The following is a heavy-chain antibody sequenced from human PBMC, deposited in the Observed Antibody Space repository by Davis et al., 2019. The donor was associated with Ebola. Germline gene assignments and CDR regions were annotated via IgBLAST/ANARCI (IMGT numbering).Heavy chain of an antibody. D-gene: IGHD4/OR15-4a*01. CDR2: MNPNSGNT. CDR1: GGTFTSYD. J-gene: IGHJ6*04. CDR3: ARGMGLTALGGLYFYSYAMDV. V-gene: IGHV1-8*01. Sequence: ASVKVSCKPSGGTFTSYDINWVRQATGQGLEWMGWMNPNSGNTGYAQKFQGRVTMTRNTSISTAYMELSSLRSEDTAVYYCARGMGLTALGGLYFYSYAMDVWGKGTTVTVSS.